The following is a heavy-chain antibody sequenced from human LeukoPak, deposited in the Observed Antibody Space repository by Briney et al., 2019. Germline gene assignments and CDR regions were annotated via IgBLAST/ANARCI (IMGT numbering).Heavy chain of an antibody. V-gene: IGHV3-23*01. D-gene: IGHD5-24*01. CDR2: ISGSGGNT. Sequence: GGSLRLSCAASGFTFSSYAMTWVRQAPGKGLEWVSAISGSGGNTYFTDSVKGRFTVSGDNSKNTLYLQMNSLRAEDTAVYYCAKVGPRDGYREYFFDYWGQGTLVTVSS. J-gene: IGHJ4*02. CDR1: GFTFSSYA. CDR3: AKVGPRDGYREYFFDY.